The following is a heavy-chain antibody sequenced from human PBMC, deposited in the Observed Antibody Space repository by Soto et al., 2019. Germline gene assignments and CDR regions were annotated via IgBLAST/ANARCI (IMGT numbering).Heavy chain of an antibody. J-gene: IGHJ6*01. Sequence: DEQLVESGGGSLQPGESLRLSCAASGVSFRNYAMTCVRQSPGKGLEWVSLISSGGGTTNYADSVKGRFSISRDNSQNMLYLQMNGLRGEDTALYYCAKLKGGLGRFYGMDAWGQGTMVIVSS. CDR1: GVSFRNYA. D-gene: IGHD3-3*01. CDR3: AKLKGGLGRFYGMDA. V-gene: IGHV3-23*04. CDR2: ISSGGGTT.